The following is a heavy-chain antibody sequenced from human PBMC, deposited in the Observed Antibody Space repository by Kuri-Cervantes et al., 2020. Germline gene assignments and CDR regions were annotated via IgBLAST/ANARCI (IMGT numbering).Heavy chain of an antibody. J-gene: IGHJ3*02. D-gene: IGHD3-10*01. CDR1: GFTFSSYW. CDR3: ARDLPGDLWFGELLNAFDI. V-gene: IGHV3-74*01. Sequence: GESLKISCAASGFTFSSYWMHWVRQAPGKGLVWVSRINSDGGSTSYADSVKGRFTISRDNAKNTLYLQMNSLRAEDTAVYYCARDLPGDLWFGELLNAFDIWGQGTMVTVSS. CDR2: INSDGGST.